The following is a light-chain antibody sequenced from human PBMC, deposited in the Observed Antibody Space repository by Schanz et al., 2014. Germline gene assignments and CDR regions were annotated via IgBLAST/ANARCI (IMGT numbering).Light chain of an antibody. CDR2: DVS. CDR1: SSDVGGYNY. J-gene: IGLJ2*01. CDR3: AAWDDSLNVV. Sequence: QSALTQPASVSGSPGQSITISCTGTSSDVGGYNYVSWYQQHPGKAPKLMIYDVSDRPSRVSNRFSGSKSGNTASLTISGLQTEDEADYYCAAWDDSLNVVFGGGTKLTVL. V-gene: IGLV2-14*01.